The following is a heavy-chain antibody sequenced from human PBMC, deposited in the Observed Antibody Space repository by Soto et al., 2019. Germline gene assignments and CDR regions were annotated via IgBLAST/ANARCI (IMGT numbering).Heavy chain of an antibody. CDR3: ARSSQSTVTTFAY. J-gene: IGHJ4*02. CDR1: GGSISSGGYY. CDR2: IYYSGST. Sequence: PSETLSLTCTVSGGSISSGGYYWSWIRQHPGKGLEWIGYIYYSGSTYHNPSLKSRVTISVDTSKNQFSLKLSSVTAADTAVYYCARSSQSTVTTFAYWGQGTLVTVSS. V-gene: IGHV4-31*03. D-gene: IGHD4-17*01.